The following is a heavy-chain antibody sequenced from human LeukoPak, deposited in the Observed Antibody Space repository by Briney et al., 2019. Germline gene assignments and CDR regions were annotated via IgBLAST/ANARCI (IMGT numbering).Heavy chain of an antibody. D-gene: IGHD2-2*01. CDR1: GFTFEDYA. CDR3: AKDGHTAAAYLDY. V-gene: IGHV3-9*01. Sequence: GGSLRLSCAASGFTFEDYAMHWVRQAPGKGLEWVSGISWNSGSIGYADSVKSRFTISRDNAKNSLYLQMTSLRAEDTALYYCAKDGHTAAAYLDYWGQGTLVTVSS. CDR2: ISWNSGSI. J-gene: IGHJ4*02.